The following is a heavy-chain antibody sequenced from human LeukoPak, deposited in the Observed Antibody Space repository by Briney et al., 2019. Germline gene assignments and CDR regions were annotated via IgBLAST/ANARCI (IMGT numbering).Heavy chain of an antibody. V-gene: IGHV3-48*01. J-gene: IGHJ4*02. CDR2: ISSSSSTI. CDR1: GFTFSSYS. D-gene: IGHD5-18*01. Sequence: PGGSLRLSCAASGFTFSSYSMNWVRQAPGKGLEWVSYISSSSSTIYYADSVKGRFTISRDNAKNSLYVQMNSLRAEDTAVYYCATDLSYGYVLSYYFGYWGQGTLVTVSS. CDR3: ATDLSYGYVLSYYFGY.